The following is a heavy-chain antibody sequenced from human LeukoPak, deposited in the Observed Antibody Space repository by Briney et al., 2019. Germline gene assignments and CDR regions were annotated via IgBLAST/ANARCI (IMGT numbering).Heavy chain of an antibody. CDR1: GGSISSGGYY. CDR2: IYYSGST. Sequence: SETLSLTCTVSGGSISSGGYYWSWIRQHPGKGLEWIGYIYYSGSTYYNPSLKSRTTISVDTSKNQFSLKLSSVTVADTAVYYCARGDGYYFDYWGQGTLVTVSS. J-gene: IGHJ4*02. D-gene: IGHD2-21*01. CDR3: ARGDGYYFDY. V-gene: IGHV4-31*03.